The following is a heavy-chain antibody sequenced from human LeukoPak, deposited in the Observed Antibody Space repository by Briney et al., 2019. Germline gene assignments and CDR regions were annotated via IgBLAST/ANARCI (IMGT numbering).Heavy chain of an antibody. CDR3: ARDPCSSTSCYTPFDY. Sequence: GGSLRLSCAASGFTFSSYWMSWVRQAPGKGLEWVANIREDGGEKYYVDSVKGRFTISRDNAKNSLYLQMNSLRAEDTAVYYCARDPCSSTSCYTPFDYWGQGTLVTVSS. V-gene: IGHV3-7*03. CDR1: GFTFSSYW. J-gene: IGHJ4*02. CDR2: IREDGGEK. D-gene: IGHD2-2*02.